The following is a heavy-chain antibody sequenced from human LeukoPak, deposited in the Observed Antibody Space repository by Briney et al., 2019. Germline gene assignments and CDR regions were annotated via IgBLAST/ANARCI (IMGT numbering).Heavy chain of an antibody. J-gene: IGHJ4*02. V-gene: IGHV3-7*01. Sequence: GGSLRLSCAASGFTFSSYSMNWVRQAPGKGLEWVANIKQDGSEKYYVDSVKGRFTISRDNAKNSLYLQMNSLRAEDTAVYYCARGGRFFDYWGQGTLVTVSS. D-gene: IGHD3-3*01. CDR2: IKQDGSEK. CDR3: ARGGRFFDY. CDR1: GFTFSSYS.